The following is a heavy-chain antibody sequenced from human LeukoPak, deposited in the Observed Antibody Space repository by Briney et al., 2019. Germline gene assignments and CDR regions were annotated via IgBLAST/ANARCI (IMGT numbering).Heavy chain of an antibody. CDR3: ARAPDIGSGSYSY. D-gene: IGHD3-10*01. CDR1: GYTFTGYY. Sequence: EASVKVSCKASGYTFTGYYMHWVRQAPGQGLEWMGWINPNSGGTNCAQKFQGRVTMTRDTSISTAYMELSRLRSDDTAVYYCARAPDIGSGSYSYWGQGTLVTVSS. V-gene: IGHV1-2*02. J-gene: IGHJ4*02. CDR2: INPNSGGT.